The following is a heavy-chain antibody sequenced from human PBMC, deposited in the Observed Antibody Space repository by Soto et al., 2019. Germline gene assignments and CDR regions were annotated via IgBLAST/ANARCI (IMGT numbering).Heavy chain of an antibody. CDR3: ARATYYYDSSGSYNWFDP. CDR2: INAGNGNT. CDR1: GYTFTSYA. Sequence: ASVKGSCEASGYTFTSYAMHWVRPAPGKRLEGMGWINAGNGNTKYSQKFQGGVTITRDTSASTAYMELISLRSEDTAVYYCARATYYYDSSGSYNWFDPWGQGTLVTVSS. D-gene: IGHD3-22*01. V-gene: IGHV1-3*01. J-gene: IGHJ5*02.